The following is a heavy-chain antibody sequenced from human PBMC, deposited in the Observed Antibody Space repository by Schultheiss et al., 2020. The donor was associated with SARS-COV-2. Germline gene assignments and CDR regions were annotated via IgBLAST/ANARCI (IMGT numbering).Heavy chain of an antibody. CDR2: IYTSGST. J-gene: IGHJ5*02. Sequence: SQTLSLTCAVSGYSIRSGYYWGWIRQPPGKGLEWIGRIYTSGSTNYNPSLKSRVTMSVDTSKNQFSLRLSSVTAADTAVYYCARRGAPRWFDPWGQGTLVTVSS. CDR3: ARRGAPRWFDP. D-gene: IGHD3-10*01. CDR1: GYSIRSGYY. V-gene: IGHV4-38-2*01.